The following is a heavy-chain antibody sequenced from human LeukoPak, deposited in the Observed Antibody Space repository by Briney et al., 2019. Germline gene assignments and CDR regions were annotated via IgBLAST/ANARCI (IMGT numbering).Heavy chain of an antibody. CDR3: ARVDSSGYYTFFDY. D-gene: IGHD3-22*01. V-gene: IGHV4-59*11. Sequence: SETLSLTCTVSGGSITSHNWNWIRQPPGKGLEWMGDIYNSGSPNYNPSLKSRVTISVDTSKNQFSLKLSSVTAADTAVYYCARVDSSGYYTFFDYWGQGTLVTVSS. J-gene: IGHJ4*02. CDR2: IYNSGSP. CDR1: GGSITSHN.